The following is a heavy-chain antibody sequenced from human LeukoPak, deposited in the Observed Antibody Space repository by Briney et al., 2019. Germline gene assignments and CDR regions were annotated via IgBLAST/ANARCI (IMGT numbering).Heavy chain of an antibody. Sequence: PSETLSLTCTVSGGSISSYYWSWIRQPAGKGLEWIGRIYTSGSTNYNPSLKSRVTMPVDTSKNQFSLKLSSVTAADTAVYYCARGPHYGDYPAFDIWGQGTMVTVSS. D-gene: IGHD4-17*01. CDR1: GGSISSYY. V-gene: IGHV4-4*07. CDR3: ARGPHYGDYPAFDI. J-gene: IGHJ3*02. CDR2: IYTSGST.